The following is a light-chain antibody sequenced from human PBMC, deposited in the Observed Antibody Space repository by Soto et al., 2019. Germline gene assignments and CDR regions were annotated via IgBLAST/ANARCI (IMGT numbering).Light chain of an antibody. CDR1: QRMSAW. V-gene: IGKV1-5*01. CDR3: QQYDTYPWT. J-gene: IGKJ1*01. Sequence: DIQMTQSPPTLSASVGDRVIITCRASQRMSAWLAWYQQKPGKAPTLLIYDASSLENGVPSRFSGSGSGTDLTLTISSLQPNDFATYYCQQYDTYPWTFGQGTKVEIK. CDR2: DAS.